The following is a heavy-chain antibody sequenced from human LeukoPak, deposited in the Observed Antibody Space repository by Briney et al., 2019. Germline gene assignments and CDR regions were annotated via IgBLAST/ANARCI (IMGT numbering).Heavy chain of an antibody. CDR2: ISGSGGST. J-gene: IGHJ4*02. Sequence: GGSLRLSCAASGFTFSSYGMSWVRQAPGKGLEWVSGISGSGGSTYYADSVKGRFTISRDNSKNTLYLQMNSLRAEDTAVYYCAKLEGYCSSTSCPWGFDYWGQGTLVTVSS. D-gene: IGHD2-2*01. CDR3: AKLEGYCSSTSCPWGFDY. V-gene: IGHV3-23*01. CDR1: GFTFSSYG.